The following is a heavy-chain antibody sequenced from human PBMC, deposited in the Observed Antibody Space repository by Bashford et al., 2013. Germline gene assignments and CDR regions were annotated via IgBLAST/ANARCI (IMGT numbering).Heavy chain of an antibody. V-gene: IGHV3-33*01. CDR3: ARDRERYSSSWNDAFDI. Sequence: VRQAPGKGLEWVAVIWYDGSNEYYADSVKGRITISRDNSRNTLNLQMNSLRAEDTALYYCARDRERYSSSWNDAFDIWGQGTMVTVSS. J-gene: IGHJ3*02. D-gene: IGHD6-13*01. CDR2: IWYDGSNE.